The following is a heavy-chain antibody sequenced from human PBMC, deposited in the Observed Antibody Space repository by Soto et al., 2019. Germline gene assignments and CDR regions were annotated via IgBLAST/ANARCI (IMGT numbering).Heavy chain of an antibody. J-gene: IGHJ6*03. CDR1: VLPFNSYG. D-gene: IGHD3-10*01. CDR2: IWYDGSNK. CDR3: ARNRITMVRGAFGPYYYYYMDV. V-gene: IGHV3-33*01. Sequence: GGSLRLSCAASVLPFNSYGMHWVRQAPGKGLEWVAVIWYDGSNKYYADSVKGRFTISRDNSKNTLYLQMNSLRAEDTAVYYCARNRITMVRGAFGPYYYYYMDVWGKGTTVTVSS.